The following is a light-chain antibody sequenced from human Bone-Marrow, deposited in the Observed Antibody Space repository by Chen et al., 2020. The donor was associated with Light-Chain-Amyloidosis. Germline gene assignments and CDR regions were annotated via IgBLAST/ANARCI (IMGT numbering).Light chain of an antibody. CDR1: QSISGY. V-gene: IGKV1-39*01. CDR3: QQSYSTPLT. CDR2: AAS. Sequence: DVQMTQSPSCLSASVGDRVTITCRASQSISGYLNWYQQKPGKAPKVLIYAASSLQSGVPSRFSGSGSGTDFTLTISSLQPEDFATYYCQQSYSTPLTFGGGTKVEIK. J-gene: IGKJ4*01.